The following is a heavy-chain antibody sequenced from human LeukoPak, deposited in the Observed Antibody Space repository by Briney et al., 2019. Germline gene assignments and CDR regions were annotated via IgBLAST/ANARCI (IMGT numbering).Heavy chain of an antibody. V-gene: IGHV3-15*01. CDR3: ATIRDSSSWAFDY. J-gene: IGHJ4*02. CDR1: GFTFIDAW. CDR2: IKSKAGGGTQ. D-gene: IGHD6-13*01. Sequence: GGPLRLSCAASGFTFIDAWMSWVRQAPGKGLEWVGRIKSKAGGGTQDYAAPVKGRFTISRDDSQNTLYVQMDSLTTDDTAVYYCATIRDSSSWAFDYWGQGTLVTVSS.